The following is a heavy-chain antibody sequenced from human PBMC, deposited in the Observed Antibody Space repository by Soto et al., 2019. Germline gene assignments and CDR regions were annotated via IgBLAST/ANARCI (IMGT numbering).Heavy chain of an antibody. D-gene: IGHD4-4*01. J-gene: IGHJ6*02. CDR3: ARIRLHRDYYYRLAV. CDR2: IYYSGST. V-gene: IGHV4-61*01. Sequence: SETLSLTCTVSGGSVSSGSYYWSWIRQPPGKGLEWIGYIYYSGSTNYNPSLKSRVTISVDTSKNQFSLKLSSVTAADTAVYYCARIRLHRDYYYRLAVWGQGTTVTVSS. CDR1: GGSVSSGSYY.